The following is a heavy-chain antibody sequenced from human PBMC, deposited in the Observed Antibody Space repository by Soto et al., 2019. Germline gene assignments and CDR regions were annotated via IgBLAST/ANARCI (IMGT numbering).Heavy chain of an antibody. CDR1: GFSLSTSGVG. D-gene: IGHD3-9*01. CDR3: AHKGPEDWPLDY. CDR2: IYWDDSK. Sequence: QITLKESGPTLVRPTQTLTLTCAFSGFSLSTSGVGVGWIRQPPGKALEWLAVIYWDDSKNYSPSLRSRLTITKDTSKNPVVLTMTNMDPMDTGTYYCAHKGPEDWPLDYWGQGTLVTVSS. J-gene: IGHJ4*02. V-gene: IGHV2-5*02.